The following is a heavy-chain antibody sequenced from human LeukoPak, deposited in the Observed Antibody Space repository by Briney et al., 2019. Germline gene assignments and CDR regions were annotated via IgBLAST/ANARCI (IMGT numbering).Heavy chain of an antibody. J-gene: IGHJ5*02. V-gene: IGHV1-2*02. CDR3: ARQDLEWFIWFDP. D-gene: IGHD3-3*01. CDR1: GYTFTGYY. CDR2: INPNSGGT. Sequence: ASVKVSCKASGYTFTGYYMHWVRQAPGQGLEWMGWINPNSGGTNYAQKFQGRVTMTRDTSISTAYMELSRLRSDDTAVYYCARQDLEWFIWFDPWGQGTLATVFS.